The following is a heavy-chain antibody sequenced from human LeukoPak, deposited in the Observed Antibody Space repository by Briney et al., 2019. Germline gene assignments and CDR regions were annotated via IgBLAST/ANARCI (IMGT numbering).Heavy chain of an antibody. V-gene: IGHV4-59*01. CDR1: GGSISSSY. D-gene: IGHD3-10*01. CDR3: AKAHRPITMVRGVINYGMDV. CDR2: IYYSGST. Sequence: SETLSLTCTVSGGSISSSYWSWIRQPPGKGLEWIGYIYYSGSTNSNPSLKSRVTISVDTSKNQFSLRLSSVTAADTAVYYCAKAHRPITMVRGVINYGMDVWGQGTTVTVSS. J-gene: IGHJ6*02.